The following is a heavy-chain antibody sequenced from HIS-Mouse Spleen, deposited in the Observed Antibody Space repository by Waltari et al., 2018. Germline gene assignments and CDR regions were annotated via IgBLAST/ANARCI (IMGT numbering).Heavy chain of an antibody. D-gene: IGHD3-3*01. CDR3: ARGYDFWSGYPPPYFDY. CDR1: GGSISSSSYY. Sequence: QLQLQESGPGLVTPSETLSLTCTVSGGSISSSSYYWGWIRQPPGKGLEWIGSIYYSGSTYYNPSLKSRVTISVDTSKNQFSLKLSSVTAADTAVYYCARGYDFWSGYPPPYFDYWGQGTLVTVSS. V-gene: IGHV4-39*01. CDR2: IYYSGST. J-gene: IGHJ4*02.